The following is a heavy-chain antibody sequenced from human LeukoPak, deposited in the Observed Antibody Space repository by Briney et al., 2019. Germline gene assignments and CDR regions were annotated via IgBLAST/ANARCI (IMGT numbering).Heavy chain of an antibody. D-gene: IGHD5-12*01. Sequence: GGSLRLSCAASGFTFSSYGMHWVRQAPGKGLEWVAVISYDGSNKYYADSVKGRFTISRDNAKNSLYLQMNSLRAEDTAVYYCARDLATGGQGTLVTVSS. CDR1: GFTFSSYG. J-gene: IGHJ4*02. CDR3: ARDLAT. V-gene: IGHV3-30*03. CDR2: ISYDGSNK.